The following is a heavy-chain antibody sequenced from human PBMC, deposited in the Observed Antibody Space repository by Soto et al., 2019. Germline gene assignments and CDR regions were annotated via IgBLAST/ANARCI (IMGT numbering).Heavy chain of an antibody. J-gene: IGHJ4*02. Sequence: ASVKVSCKASGYTFTSYGISWVRQAPGQGLEWMGWISAYNGNTNYAQKLQGRVTMTTDTSTSTAYMELRSLRSDDTAVYYCERDIAITIFGVVTPPPDYWGQGTL. D-gene: IGHD3-3*01. CDR3: ERDIAITIFGVVTPPPDY. CDR1: GYTFTSYG. V-gene: IGHV1-18*04. CDR2: ISAYNGNT.